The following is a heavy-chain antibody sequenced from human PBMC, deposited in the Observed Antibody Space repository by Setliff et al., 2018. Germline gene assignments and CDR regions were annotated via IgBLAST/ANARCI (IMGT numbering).Heavy chain of an antibody. CDR3: RFWSSYYKNDY. CDR1: GDSFSNYY. J-gene: IGHJ4*02. CDR2: INHSGTT. V-gene: IGHV4-34*01. D-gene: IGHD3-3*01. Sequence: SETLSLTCAVYGDSFSNYYWGWVRQSPGKGLDWVGEINHSGTTNYDPSLEGRISISVDTPTNQFSLKVFSVTAADTAVYYCRFWSSYYKNDYWAQGTLVTVSS.